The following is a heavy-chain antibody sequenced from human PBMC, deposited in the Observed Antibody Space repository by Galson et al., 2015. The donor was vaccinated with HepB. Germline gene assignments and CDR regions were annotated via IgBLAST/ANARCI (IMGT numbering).Heavy chain of an antibody. Sequence: SLRLSCAASGFTFSSYAMHWVRQAPGKGLEWVAVISYDGSNKYYADSVKGRFTISRDNSKNTLYLQMNSLRAEDTAVYYCARSGRVLRPARVDYWGQGTLVTVSS. J-gene: IGHJ4*02. CDR3: ARSGRVLRPARVDY. D-gene: IGHD1-26*01. CDR2: ISYDGSNK. CDR1: GFTFSSYA. V-gene: IGHV3-30-3*01.